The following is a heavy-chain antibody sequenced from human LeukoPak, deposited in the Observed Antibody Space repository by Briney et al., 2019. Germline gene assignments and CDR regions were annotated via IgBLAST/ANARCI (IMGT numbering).Heavy chain of an antibody. Sequence: GGSLRLSCAASGFTFSSYAMHWVRQAPGKGLEWVAVISYDGSNKYYADSVKGRFTISRDNSKNTLYLQMNSLRAEDTAVYYCARGSYVLSGSSHNFDYWGQGTLVTVSS. CDR2: ISYDGSNK. J-gene: IGHJ4*02. CDR1: GFTFSSYA. CDR3: ARGSYVLSGSSHNFDY. V-gene: IGHV3-30-3*01. D-gene: IGHD1-26*01.